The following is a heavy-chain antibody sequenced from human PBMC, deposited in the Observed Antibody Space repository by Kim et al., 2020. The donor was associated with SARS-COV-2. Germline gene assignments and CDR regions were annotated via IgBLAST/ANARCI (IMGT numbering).Heavy chain of an antibody. D-gene: IGHD3-22*01. CDR2: VADSDGST. CDR3: AVQMIVGAPFDY. J-gene: IGHJ4*02. Sequence: GGSLRLSCSHSRFTFTSVAMSWVRQAPGKGLEWVSGVADSDGSTYYPASVKGRFTVSRDKSKNMLYWERNSLRAEDTAIYCCAVQMIVGAPFDYWGRGTLVTVSS. CDR1: RFTFTSVA. V-gene: IGHV3-23*01.